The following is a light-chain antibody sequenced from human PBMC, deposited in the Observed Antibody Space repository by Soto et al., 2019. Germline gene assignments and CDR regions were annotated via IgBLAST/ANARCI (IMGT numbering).Light chain of an antibody. J-gene: IGLJ1*01. CDR3: SSYTTSSTYV. CDR2: DVS. V-gene: IGLV2-14*01. CDR1: SSDVGAYNY. Sequence: QSALTQPASVSGYPGQSLTISCTGASSDVGAYNYVAWCQQHPGKGPKLLIYDVSNRPSGFSSRFSGSKSGNTASLTISGLRSEDEADYFCSSYTTSSTYVFGTGTKATVL.